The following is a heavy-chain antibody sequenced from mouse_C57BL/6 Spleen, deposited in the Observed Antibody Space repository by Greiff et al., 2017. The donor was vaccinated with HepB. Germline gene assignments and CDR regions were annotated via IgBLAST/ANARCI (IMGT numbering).Heavy chain of an antibody. CDR2: IDPSDSYT. V-gene: IGHV1-69*01. CDR3: ALTTVVANYFDY. D-gene: IGHD1-1*01. J-gene: IGHJ2*01. CDR1: GYTFTSYW. Sequence: QVQLQQSGAELVMPGASVKLSCKASGYTFTSYWMHWVKQRPGQGLEWIGEIDPSDSYTNYNQKFKGKYTLTVDKSSSTAYMQLSSLTSEDSAVYYCALTTVVANYFDYWGQGTTLTVS.